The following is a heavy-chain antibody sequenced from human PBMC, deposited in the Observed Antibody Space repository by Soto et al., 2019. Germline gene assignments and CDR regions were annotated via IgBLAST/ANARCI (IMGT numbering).Heavy chain of an antibody. CDR2: INADSGAT. V-gene: IGHV1-2*02. D-gene: IGHD3-9*01. J-gene: IGHJ1*01. Sequence: QAQLVQSGAAVMKPGASVKVSCQALEHTSTIYYIHWVRQARGQGLEWMGWINADSGATTYAEDFRGRVTFTRDPSTSTFHMELRRLRLDAPAMYFCATRDYDLLTGYFHIWGPGTLITVSS. CDR1: EHTSTIYY. CDR3: ATRDYDLLTGYFHI.